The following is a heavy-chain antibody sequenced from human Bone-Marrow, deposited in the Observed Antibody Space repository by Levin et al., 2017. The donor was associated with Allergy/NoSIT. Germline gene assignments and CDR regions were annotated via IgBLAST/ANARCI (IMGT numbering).Heavy chain of an antibody. V-gene: IGHV3-30*18. J-gene: IGHJ3*01. CDR3: AKAMNNGWFRGGDSFDL. CDR1: GFMFSTYG. D-gene: IGHD6-19*01. Sequence: GGSLRLSCAASGFMFSTYGIHWVRQAPGKGLEWMAIISYDGSHKYYADSVKGRFTISRDNSKNTVYLQMNSLRAGDTAVYYCAKAMNNGWFRGGDSFDLWGQGTTVTVSS. CDR2: ISYDGSHK.